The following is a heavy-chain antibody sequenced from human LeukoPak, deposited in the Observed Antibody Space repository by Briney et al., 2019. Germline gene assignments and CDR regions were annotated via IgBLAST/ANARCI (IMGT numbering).Heavy chain of an antibody. D-gene: IGHD6-19*01. V-gene: IGHV3-21*01. J-gene: IGHJ4*02. Sequence: GGSLRLSCAASGFTFGSYSMNWVRRAPGKGLEWVSSISSSSSYIYYADSVKGRFTISRDNAKNSLYLQMNSLRAEDTAVYYCARDLQWLVQTFDYWGQGTLVTVSS. CDR1: GFTFGSYS. CDR2: ISSSSSYI. CDR3: ARDLQWLVQTFDY.